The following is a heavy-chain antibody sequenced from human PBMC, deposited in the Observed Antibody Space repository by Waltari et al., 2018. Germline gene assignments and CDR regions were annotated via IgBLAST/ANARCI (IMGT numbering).Heavy chain of an antibody. CDR1: GFTFSSYW. D-gene: IGHD3-3*01. CDR2: IKQDGSEK. Sequence: EVQLVESGGGLVQPGGSLRLSCAASGFTFSSYWLTWVRQAPGKGLAWVANIKQDGSEKYYVYSVKGRFTISRDNAKNSLYLQMNSLRAEDTAVYYCARGLNAITIFGVVTHYYYYYYGMDVWGQGTTVTVSS. V-gene: IGHV3-7*01. J-gene: IGHJ6*02. CDR3: ARGLNAITIFGVVTHYYYYYYGMDV.